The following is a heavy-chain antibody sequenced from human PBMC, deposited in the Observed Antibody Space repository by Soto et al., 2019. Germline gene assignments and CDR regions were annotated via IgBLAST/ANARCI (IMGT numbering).Heavy chain of an antibody. J-gene: IGHJ3*02. CDR3: ASWHLREHAYDI. V-gene: IGHV3-53*01. CDR1: GFTVSGKKY. D-gene: IGHD4-17*01. CDR2: LYDVDGT. Sequence: DVQLVESGGGLIQPGGSLRLSCAASGFTVSGKKYLAWVHQAPGKGLEWVSALYDVDGTYYADSVKGRFTTSADSSKTIVYLQMNGLRPDDTAVYYCASWHLREHAYDIWGQGTAVTVSS.